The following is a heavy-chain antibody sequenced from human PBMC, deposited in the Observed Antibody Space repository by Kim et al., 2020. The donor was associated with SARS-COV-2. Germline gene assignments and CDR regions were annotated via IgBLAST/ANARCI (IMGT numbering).Heavy chain of an antibody. D-gene: IGHD2-15*01. Sequence: SETLSLTCAVYGGSFSGYYWSWIRQPPGKGLEWIGEINHSGSTNYNPSLKSRVTISVDTSKNQFSLKLSSVTAADTAVYYCARADIVVVVAARGSWFDPWGQGTLVTVSS. CDR2: INHSGST. J-gene: IGHJ5*02. CDR3: ARADIVVVVAARGSWFDP. V-gene: IGHV4-34*01. CDR1: GGSFSGYY.